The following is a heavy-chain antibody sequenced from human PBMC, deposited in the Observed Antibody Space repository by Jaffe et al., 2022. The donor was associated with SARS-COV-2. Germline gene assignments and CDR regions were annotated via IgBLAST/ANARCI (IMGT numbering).Heavy chain of an antibody. CDR1: GASISSYY. J-gene: IGHJ4*01. CDR2: ISDRGST. V-gene: IGHV4-59*01. CDR3: ARDRRDGFNYVEY. D-gene: IGHD5-12*01. Sequence: QVQLQESGPGLVKPSETLSLKCSVSGASISSYYWSWIRQPPGKGLEWIGYISDRGSTAYNPSLESRVTISADTSKNQLSLNLNSVTAADTAVYYCARDRRDGFNYVEYWGHGALVTVSS.